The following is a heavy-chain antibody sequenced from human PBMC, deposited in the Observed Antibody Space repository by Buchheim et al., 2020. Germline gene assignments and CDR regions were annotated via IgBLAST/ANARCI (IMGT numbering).Heavy chain of an antibody. D-gene: IGHD3-3*01. V-gene: IGHV4-39*01. J-gene: IGHJ4*02. Sequence: QQQLQESGPGLVKPSETLSLTCTVSGGSISNSASYYWGWIRQPPGKGLEWIGSIYYGGSTYYNPSLKSRVTISVDTSKNQFSLKLSSVTAADTAVYYCARLYDLGSYFDYWGQGTL. CDR1: GGSISNSASYY. CDR3: ARLYDLGSYFDY. CDR2: IYYGGST.